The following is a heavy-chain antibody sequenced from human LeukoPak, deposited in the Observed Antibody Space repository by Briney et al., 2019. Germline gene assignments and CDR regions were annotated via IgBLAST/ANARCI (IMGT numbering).Heavy chain of an antibody. CDR3: AREPGXXXXXRRXYXXY. Sequence: GGSLRLSCAASGFTFSSYSMNWVRQAPGKGLEWVSSISSSSSYIYYADSVKGRFTISRDNAKNSLYLQMNSLRAEDTAVYYXAREPGXXXXXRRXYXXYXGXGTLVTVSS. CDR1: GFTFSSYS. V-gene: IGHV3-21*01. J-gene: IGHJ4*01. CDR2: ISSSSSYI. D-gene: IGHD2-15*01.